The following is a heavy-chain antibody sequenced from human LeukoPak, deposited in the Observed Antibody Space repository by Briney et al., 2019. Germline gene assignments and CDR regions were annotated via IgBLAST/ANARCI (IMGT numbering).Heavy chain of an antibody. D-gene: IGHD3-16*02. CDR2: ISGSGGST. CDR1: GFTFSSYA. CDR3: AKVVGSYRYFNY. J-gene: IGHJ4*02. Sequence: PGGSLRLSCAASGFTFSSYAMSWVRQAPGKGLEWVSAISGSGGSTYYADSVRGRFTISRDDSKNTLYLQMNSLRAEDTAVYYCAKVVGSYRYFNYWGQGTLVTVSS. V-gene: IGHV3-23*01.